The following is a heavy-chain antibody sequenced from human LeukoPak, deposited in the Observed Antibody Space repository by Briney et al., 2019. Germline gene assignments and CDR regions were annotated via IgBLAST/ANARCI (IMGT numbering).Heavy chain of an antibody. CDR3: ARALNGYFYAFDS. CDR2: FSYTGST. Sequence: SQTLSLTCTVSGGSLSSGEYYWSWIRQPPGKGLEWIGYFSYTGSTYYNPSVKSRVSISVDTSKNQFSLKLTSVTAADTAVYYCARALNGYFYAFDSWGQGTLVTVSS. V-gene: IGHV4-30-4*01. D-gene: IGHD2/OR15-2a*01. J-gene: IGHJ4*02. CDR1: GGSLSSGEYY.